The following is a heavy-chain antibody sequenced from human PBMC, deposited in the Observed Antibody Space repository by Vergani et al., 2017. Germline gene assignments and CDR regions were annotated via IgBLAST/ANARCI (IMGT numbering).Heavy chain of an antibody. CDR2: ISWNSNSI. CDR3: AKDLGTSSGGGWFDP. D-gene: IGHD6-6*01. J-gene: IGHJ5*02. V-gene: IGHV3-9*02. Sequence: EVQLEESGGGLVLPGRSLRLSCLASGFTPAGYAMHWVRQAPGKGLEWVSGISWNSNSIGYADSVKGRFTISRDNAKNSLYLQMNSLRAEDTALYYCAKDLGTSSGGGWFDPWGQGTMVTVSS. CDR1: GFTPAGYA.